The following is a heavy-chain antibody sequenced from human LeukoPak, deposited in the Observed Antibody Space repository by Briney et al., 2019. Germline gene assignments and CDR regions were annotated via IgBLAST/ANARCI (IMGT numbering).Heavy chain of an antibody. V-gene: IGHV1-8*03. Sequence: ASVKVSCKASGGTFSSYAISWVRQAPGQGLEWMGWMNPNGGNTGYAQKFQGRVTITRNTSISTAYMELSSLRSEDTAVYYYARGTPCGGDCYSIDYWGQGTLVTVSS. CDR1: GGTFSSYA. CDR2: MNPNGGNT. D-gene: IGHD2-21*01. J-gene: IGHJ4*02. CDR3: ARGTPCGGDCYSIDY.